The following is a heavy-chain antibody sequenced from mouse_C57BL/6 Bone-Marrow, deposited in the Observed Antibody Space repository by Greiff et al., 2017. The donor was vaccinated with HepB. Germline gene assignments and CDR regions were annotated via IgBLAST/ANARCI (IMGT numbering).Heavy chain of an antibody. Sequence: VQLQQPGAELVRPGSSVKLSCKASGYTFTSYWMHWVKQRPTQGLEWIGNIDPSDSETHYNQKFKDKATLTVDKSSSTAYMQLSSLTSEDSAVYYCASYGPYYFDYWGQGTTLTVSS. D-gene: IGHD1-1*02. J-gene: IGHJ2*01. CDR3: ASYGPYYFDY. V-gene: IGHV1-52*01. CDR1: GYTFTSYW. CDR2: IDPSDSET.